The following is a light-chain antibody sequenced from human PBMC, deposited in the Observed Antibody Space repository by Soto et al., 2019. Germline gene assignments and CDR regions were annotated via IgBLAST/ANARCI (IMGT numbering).Light chain of an antibody. Sequence: EIVMTQSPATLSVSPGERAILSCRASQSVTSTLAWYQQKPGQAPRLLIYTTSTRATGIPTRFSGSASQTEFTLTISSLQSEDFAVYYCQQYHKWPLTFGQGTKVEIK. CDR1: QSVTST. J-gene: IGKJ1*01. V-gene: IGKV3-15*01. CDR3: QQYHKWPLT. CDR2: TTS.